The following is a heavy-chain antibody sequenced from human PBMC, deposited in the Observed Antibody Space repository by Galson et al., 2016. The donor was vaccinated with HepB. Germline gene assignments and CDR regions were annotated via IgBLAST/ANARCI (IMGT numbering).Heavy chain of an antibody. CDR2: VYCSGST. CDR3: ARQQEAQDGYDF. Sequence: ETLSLTCAVSGASINNRNWWGWVRQPPGPGLEWIGEVYCSGSTNYTPSLKRRVSMSVDKSKNQFSLKMTSVTAADTAVYYCARQQEAQDGYDFWGQGTLVTVSS. V-gene: IGHV4-4*02. CDR1: GASINNRNW. D-gene: IGHD6-25*01. J-gene: IGHJ4*02.